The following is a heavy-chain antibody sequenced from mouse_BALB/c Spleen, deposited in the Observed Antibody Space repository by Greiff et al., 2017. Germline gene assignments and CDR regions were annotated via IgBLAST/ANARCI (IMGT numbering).Heavy chain of an antibody. CDR1: GISITTGNYR. D-gene: IGHD1-1*01. CDR2: IYYSGTI. CDR3: ARDENYGAWFAY. V-gene: IGHV3-5*02. Sequence: EVQLQESGPGLVKPSQTVSLTCTVTGISITTGNYRWSWIRQFPGNKLEWIGYIYYSGTITYNPSLTSRTTITRDTSKNQFFLEMNSLTAEDTATDYCARDENYGAWFAYWGQGTLVTVSA. J-gene: IGHJ3*01.